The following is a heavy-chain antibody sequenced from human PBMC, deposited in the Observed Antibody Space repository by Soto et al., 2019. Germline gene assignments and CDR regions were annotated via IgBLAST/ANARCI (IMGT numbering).Heavy chain of an antibody. V-gene: IGHV4-4*02. J-gene: IGHJ4*02. Sequence: SVTLSLTFAVSGGSISSSHWWTCVRQSPGKGLEWIGEIYYTGSTNFNLSLESRSTMSVDTSKNQLFLILASVTAADAAMLYYARDEVGVDTSIDYWGQGTLVTV. D-gene: IGHD5-18*01. CDR2: IYYTGST. CDR3: ARDEVGVDTSIDY. CDR1: GGSISSSHW.